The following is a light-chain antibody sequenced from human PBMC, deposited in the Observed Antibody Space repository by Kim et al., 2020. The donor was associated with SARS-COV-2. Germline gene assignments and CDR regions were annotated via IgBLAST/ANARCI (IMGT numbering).Light chain of an antibody. J-gene: IGKJ4*01. V-gene: IGKV3-11*01. CDR1: QSVTTA. CDR2: DAS. Sequence: PGGRATLSCKASQSVTTALAWYQQKPGQSPRLLIYDASNRATGIPARFSGSGSGTDFTLTISSLEPEDFAVYYCQQRSDWPLTFGGGTKVDI. CDR3: QQRSDWPLT.